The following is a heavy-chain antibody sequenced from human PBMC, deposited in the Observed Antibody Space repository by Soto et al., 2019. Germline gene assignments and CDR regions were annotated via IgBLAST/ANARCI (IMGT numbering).Heavy chain of an antibody. CDR3: RRVLLDYGDYYYYYYRAV. V-gene: IGHV3-48*02. Sequence: GSLRLSCAASGFTFSSYSMNWVRQAPGKGLEWVSYISSSSSTIYYADSVKGRFTISRDNAKNSLYLQMNSLRDEDTAVYYCRRVLLDYGDYYYYYYRAVWGKGTTVPASS. D-gene: IGHD4-17*01. J-gene: IGHJ6*03. CDR1: GFTFSSYS. CDR2: ISSSSSTI.